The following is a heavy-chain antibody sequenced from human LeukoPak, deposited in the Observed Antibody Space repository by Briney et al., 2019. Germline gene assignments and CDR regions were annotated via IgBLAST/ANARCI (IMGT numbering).Heavy chain of an antibody. Sequence: SETLSLTCTVSGGSISSGDYYWSWIRQPPGKGLEWIGYIYYSGSTYYNPSLKSRVTISVDTSKNQFPLKLSSVTAADTAVYYCARGEQYYYDSSGYSYYFDYWGQGTLVTVSS. CDR1: GGSISSGDYY. CDR3: ARGEQYYYDSSGYSYYFDY. D-gene: IGHD3-22*01. CDR2: IYYSGST. J-gene: IGHJ4*02. V-gene: IGHV4-30-4*01.